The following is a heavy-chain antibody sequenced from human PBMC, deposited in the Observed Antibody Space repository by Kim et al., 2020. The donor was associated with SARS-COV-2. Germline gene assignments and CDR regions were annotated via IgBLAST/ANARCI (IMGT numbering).Heavy chain of an antibody. V-gene: IGHV7-4-1*02. CDR3: ARGDTSGYLFAC. CDR1: GYTFTTYP. D-gene: IGHD3-22*01. CDR2: ISTKTGNP. J-gene: IGHJ4*02. Sequence: ASVKVSCKASGYTFTTYPLHWLRQAPGQGPEWMGWISTKTGNPTYVQGFTGRFVFSFDTSVSTAYLQISSLKAEDTAVYYCARGDTSGYLFACWGQGSLV.